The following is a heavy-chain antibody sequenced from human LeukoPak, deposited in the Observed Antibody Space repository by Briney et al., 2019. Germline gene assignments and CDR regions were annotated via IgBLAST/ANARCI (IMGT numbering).Heavy chain of an antibody. CDR1: GGSISSYY. J-gene: IGHJ4*02. D-gene: IGHD2-2*02. CDR3: ARRERCCSSTSCYSYFDY. Sequence: SETLSLTCSVSGGSISSYYWSWIRQPPGKGLEWIGYIYYSGSTNYNPSLKSRVTISVDTSKNQFSLKLSSVTAADTAVYYCARRERCCSSTSCYSYFDYWAREPWSPSPQ. CDR2: IYYSGST. V-gene: IGHV4-59*01.